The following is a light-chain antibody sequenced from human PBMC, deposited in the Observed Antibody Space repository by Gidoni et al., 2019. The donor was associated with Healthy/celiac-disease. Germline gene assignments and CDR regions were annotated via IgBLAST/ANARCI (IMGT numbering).Light chain of an antibody. CDR2: GAS. V-gene: IGKV3-20*01. CDR1: QSVGSSY. CDR3: QQYGSSSLT. Sequence: EIVLTQSPGTLSLSPGERATLSCRASQSVGSSYLSWYQQTPGQAPRLLIYGASSKATGIPDRFSGSGSGTYFTLTSSILEPEDFAVYYCQQYGSSSLTFGGGTKVEIK. J-gene: IGKJ4*01.